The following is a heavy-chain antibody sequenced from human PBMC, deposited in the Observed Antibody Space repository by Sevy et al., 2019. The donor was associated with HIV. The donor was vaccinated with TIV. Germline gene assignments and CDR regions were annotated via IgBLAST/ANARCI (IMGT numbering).Heavy chain of an antibody. D-gene: IGHD3-22*01. CDR3: AKGAYYYDSSGYRKFDY. CDR2: ISGSGGST. J-gene: IGHJ4*02. V-gene: IGHV3-23*01. Sequence: GGSLRLSCAASGFTFSSYAMSWVRQAPGKGLEWVSAISGSGGSTYYADSVKGRFTISRDNSKNRLYLQMNSLGAEDTAVYYCAKGAYYYDSSGYRKFDYWGQGTLVTVSS. CDR1: GFTFSSYA.